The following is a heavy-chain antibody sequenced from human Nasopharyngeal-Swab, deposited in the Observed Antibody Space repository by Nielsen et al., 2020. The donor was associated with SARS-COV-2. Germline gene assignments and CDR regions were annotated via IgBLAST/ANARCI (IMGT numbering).Heavy chain of an antibody. V-gene: IGHV4-39*01. Sequence: LRLSCTVSGGSISSSSYYWGWIRQPPGKGLEWIGSIYYSGSTYYNPSLKSRVTISVDTSKNQFSLKLSSVTAADTAVYYCARHRYSSSWSWYFDYWGQETLVTVSS. CDR3: ARHRYSSSWSWYFDY. CDR1: GGSISSSSYY. CDR2: IYYSGST. J-gene: IGHJ4*02. D-gene: IGHD6-13*01.